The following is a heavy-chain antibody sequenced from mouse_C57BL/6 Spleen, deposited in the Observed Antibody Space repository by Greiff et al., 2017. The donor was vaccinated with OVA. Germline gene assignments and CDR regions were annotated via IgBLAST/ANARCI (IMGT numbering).Heavy chain of an antibody. J-gene: IGHJ4*01. Sequence: DVHLVESGGDLVKPGGSLKLSCAASGFTFSSYGMSWVRQTPDKRLEWVATISSGGSYPYYPDSVKGRFTISRDNAKNTLYLQMSSLKSEDTAMYYCARQDYSSYAMDYWGQGTSVTVSS. V-gene: IGHV5-6*01. CDR2: ISSGGSYP. D-gene: IGHD2-12*01. CDR3: ARQDYSSYAMDY. CDR1: GFTFSSYG.